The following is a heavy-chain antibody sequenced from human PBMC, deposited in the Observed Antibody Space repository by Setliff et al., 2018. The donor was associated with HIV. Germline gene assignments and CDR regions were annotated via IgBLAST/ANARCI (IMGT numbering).Heavy chain of an antibody. CDR2: IRGKSDII. Sequence: GASVKVSCVASSGFAFSDNPVNWVRQAPGKGLEWISHIRGKSDIIKYAESVMGRFTISRVNAKNSLYLEMNSLRAEDTAIYYCARDYNYIFDSWGQGVLVTVSS. V-gene: IGHV3-48*01. CDR3: ARDYNYIFDS. CDR1: GFAFSDNP. J-gene: IGHJ4*02. D-gene: IGHD3-22*01.